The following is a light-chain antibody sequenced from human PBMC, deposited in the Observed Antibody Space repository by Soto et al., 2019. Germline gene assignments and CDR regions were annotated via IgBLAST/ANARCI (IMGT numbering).Light chain of an antibody. V-gene: IGKV1-33*01. CDR2: DAS. Sequence: IRMTQSPSSVSASVGDRVTITCQASQKINNYLNWYQQKPGRAPKLLIYDASNLEAGVPSRFRGSGAGTDFTFTISRLQPEDIATYYCQQYENLAAFGQGTRLEIK. CDR1: QKINNY. CDR3: QQYENLAA. J-gene: IGKJ5*01.